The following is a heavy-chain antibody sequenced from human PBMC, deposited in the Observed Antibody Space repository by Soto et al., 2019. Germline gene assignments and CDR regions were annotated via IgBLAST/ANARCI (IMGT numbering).Heavy chain of an antibody. CDR1: GGMFSTYV. J-gene: IGHJ4*02. Sequence: QVQLVQSGAEVKKPGFSVKVSCKASGGMFSTYVISWVRQAPGQGPEWMGGIIPIFGTPNYAQKFQGRVTITADESTSTAYMELSSLRSEDTAMYYCARARDAYSYFFDYWGQGTLVTVSS. D-gene: IGHD3-10*01. CDR3: ARARDAYSYFFDY. V-gene: IGHV1-69*12. CDR2: IIPIFGTP.